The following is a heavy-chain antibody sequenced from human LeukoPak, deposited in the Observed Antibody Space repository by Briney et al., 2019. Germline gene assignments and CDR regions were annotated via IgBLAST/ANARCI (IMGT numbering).Heavy chain of an antibody. D-gene: IGHD3-10*01. J-gene: IGHJ4*02. CDR1: GFTFSSYA. V-gene: IGHV3-23*01. CDR3: AKDRRITMVRGANFFDY. CDR2: ISGSGGST. Sequence: PGGSLRLSCAASGFTFSSYAMSWVRQAPGKGLEWVSAISGSGGSTYYADSVKGRFTISRDNSKNTLYLQMNSLRAEDTAVYYCAKDRRITMVRGANFFDYWGQGTLVTVSS.